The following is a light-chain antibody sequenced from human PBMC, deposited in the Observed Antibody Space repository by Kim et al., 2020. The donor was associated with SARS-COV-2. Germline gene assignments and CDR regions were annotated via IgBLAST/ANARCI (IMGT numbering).Light chain of an antibody. J-gene: IGKJ1*01. CDR1: QSVSSN. CDR2: GAS. Sequence: VSPGERATLSCRASQSVSSNLAWYQQKPGQAPRLLIYGASTRATGIPARFSGSGSGTEFTLTISSLQSEDFAVYYCQQYNNWLGTFGQGTKVDIK. CDR3: QQYNNWLGT. V-gene: IGKV3-15*01.